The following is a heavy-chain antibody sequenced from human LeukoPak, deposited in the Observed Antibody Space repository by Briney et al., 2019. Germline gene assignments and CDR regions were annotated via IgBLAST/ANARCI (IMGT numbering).Heavy chain of an antibody. CDR2: IISDGSNT. CDR3: AREPFDY. CDR1: GFTFSSYW. Sequence: PGGSLRLSCAASGFTFSSYWMHWVRQALGKGLVWVSRIISDGSNTSYADSVKGQFTISRDNAKNSLYLQMNRLRAEDTAVYYCAREPFDYWGQGTLVTVSS. V-gene: IGHV3-74*01. J-gene: IGHJ4*02.